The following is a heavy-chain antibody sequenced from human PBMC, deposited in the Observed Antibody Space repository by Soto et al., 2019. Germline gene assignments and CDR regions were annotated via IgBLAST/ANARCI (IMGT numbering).Heavy chain of an antibody. D-gene: IGHD6-6*01. CDR2: IYPGDSDT. CDR3: ARTRSFTLGFYYDGMDV. V-gene: IGHV5-51*01. CDR1: GYSFASYW. Sequence: PGESLKISCQGSGYSFASYWIGWLRQMPGKDLEWMGIIYPGDSDTRYSPSFQGQVTISVDKSLRTAYLQWTSLKASDTALYYCARTRSFTLGFYYDGMDVWGQGTTVTVSS. J-gene: IGHJ6*02.